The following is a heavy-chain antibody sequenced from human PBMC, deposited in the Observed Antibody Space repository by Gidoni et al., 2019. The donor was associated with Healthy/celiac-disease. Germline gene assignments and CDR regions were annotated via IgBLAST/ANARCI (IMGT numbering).Heavy chain of an antibody. J-gene: IGHJ4*02. Sequence: QVQLVESGGGVVQPGSSLILSCAASGFPFRSYAMHWVRQAPGKGLEWVAVISYDGSNKYYADSVKGRFTISRDNSKNTLYLQMNSLRAEDTAVYYCARAGYYDSSGYYFIDYWGQGTLVTVSS. CDR2: ISYDGSNK. CDR1: GFPFRSYA. CDR3: ARAGYYDSSGYYFIDY. D-gene: IGHD3-22*01. V-gene: IGHV3-30*04.